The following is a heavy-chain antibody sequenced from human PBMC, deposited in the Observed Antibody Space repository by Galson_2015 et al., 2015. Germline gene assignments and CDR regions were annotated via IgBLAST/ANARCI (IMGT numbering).Heavy chain of an antibody. D-gene: IGHD2/OR15-2a*01. CDR1: GFSLSDYN. CDR2: ITASGHII. V-gene: IGHV3-48*03. CDR3: ARGNFLLDNVPP. Sequence: SRRLSCAASGFSLSDYNMNWVRQAPGKGLEWISYITASGHIIYYADSVRGRFTISRDRANNLLYLQMDSLRVDDTAVYYCARGNFLLDNVPPWGQGTTVTVSS. J-gene: IGHJ6*02.